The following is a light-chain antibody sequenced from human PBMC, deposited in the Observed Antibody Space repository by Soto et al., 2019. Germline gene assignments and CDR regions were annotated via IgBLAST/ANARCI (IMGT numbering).Light chain of an antibody. V-gene: IGKV1-39*01. CDR2: GAS. Sequence: SSSVGDRVTVTCRASQSITIYLNWYQQQPGKAPRLLIYGASTLQTGVPSRFSGSGSMTDFTLTISDLQPEDFATYYCQQTYTAPRTFGQGTKVDIK. CDR3: QQTYTAPRT. CDR1: QSITIY. J-gene: IGKJ1*01.